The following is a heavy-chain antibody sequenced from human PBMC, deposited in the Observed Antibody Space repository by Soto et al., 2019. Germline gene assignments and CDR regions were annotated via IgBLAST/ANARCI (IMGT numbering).Heavy chain of an antibody. CDR2: INPNSGGT. D-gene: IGHD2-15*01. CDR3: ARGDCSGGSRYPGFDY. J-gene: IGHJ4*02. V-gene: IGHV1-2*04. Sequence: GASVKVSCKASGYTFTGYYMHWVRQAPGQGLEWMGWINPNSGGTNYAQKFQGWVTMTRDTSISTAYMELSRLRSDDTAVYYCARGDCSGGSRYPGFDYWGQGTLVTVSS. CDR1: GYTFTGYY.